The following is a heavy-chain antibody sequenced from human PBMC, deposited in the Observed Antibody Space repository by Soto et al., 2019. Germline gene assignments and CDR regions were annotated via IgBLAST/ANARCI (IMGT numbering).Heavy chain of an antibody. CDR1: GGSISSGDYY. Sequence: QVQLQESGPGLVKPSQTLSVTCTVSGGSISSGDYYWSWIRQPPGKGLEWIGYIYYSGSTYYNPSLKSRVTISVDTSKNQFSLKLSSVTAVDTAVYYCARGKASSSWYEDFDYWGQGTLVTVSS. J-gene: IGHJ4*02. V-gene: IGHV4-30-4*01. CDR2: IYYSGST. CDR3: ARGKASSSWYEDFDY. D-gene: IGHD6-13*01.